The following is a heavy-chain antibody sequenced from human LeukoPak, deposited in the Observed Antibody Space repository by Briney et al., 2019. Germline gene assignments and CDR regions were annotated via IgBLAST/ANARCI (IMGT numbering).Heavy chain of an antibody. Sequence: GGSLRLSCAASGFTFSSYSMNWVRQAPGKGLEWVSSISSSSYIYYADSVKGRFTISGDNAKNSLYLQMNSLRAEDTAVYYCARAIVGATWGIDYWGQGTLVTVSS. J-gene: IGHJ4*02. D-gene: IGHD1-26*01. CDR1: GFTFSSYS. CDR3: ARAIVGATWGIDY. CDR2: ISSSSYI. V-gene: IGHV3-21*01.